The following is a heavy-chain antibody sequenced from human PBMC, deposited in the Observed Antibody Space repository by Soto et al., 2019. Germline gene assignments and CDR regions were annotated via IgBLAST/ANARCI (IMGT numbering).Heavy chain of an antibody. Sequence: GGSLRLSCAASGFTFSSYSMNWVRQAPGKGLEWVSYISSSSSTIYYADSVKGRFTISRDNAKNSLYLQMNSLRAEDTAVYYWARDLVNVVVVAATLLFDPWGQGTLVTVSS. CDR2: ISSSSSTI. D-gene: IGHD2-15*01. CDR1: GFTFSSYS. J-gene: IGHJ5*02. CDR3: ARDLVNVVVVAATLLFDP. V-gene: IGHV3-48*01.